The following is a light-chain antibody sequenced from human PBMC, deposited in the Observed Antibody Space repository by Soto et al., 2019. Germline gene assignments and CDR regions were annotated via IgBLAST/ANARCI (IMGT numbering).Light chain of an antibody. CDR2: EVS. CDR1: SSDIGGYNY. Sequence: QSALTQPASVSGSPGRSIRISCTGTSSDIGGYNYVSWYQHHPGKAPKLLIFEVSNRPSGVSNRFSGSKSGSTASLTISGLQAEDEADYYCSSYTSSITDVFGTGTKLTVL. V-gene: IGLV2-14*01. J-gene: IGLJ1*01. CDR3: SSYTSSITDV.